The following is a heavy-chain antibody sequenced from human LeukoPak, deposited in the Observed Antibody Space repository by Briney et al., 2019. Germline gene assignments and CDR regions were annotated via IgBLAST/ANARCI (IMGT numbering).Heavy chain of an antibody. V-gene: IGHV4-34*01. J-gene: IGHJ4*02. Sequence: PSETLSLTCTVSSGSINGYYWSWIRQPPGKGLEWIGEINHSGSTNYNPSLKSRVTISVDTSKNQFSLKLSSVTAADTAVYYCARQGLLWFGELFESWGQGTLVTVSS. CDR3: ARQGLLWFGELFES. CDR1: SGSINGYY. CDR2: INHSGST. D-gene: IGHD3-10*01.